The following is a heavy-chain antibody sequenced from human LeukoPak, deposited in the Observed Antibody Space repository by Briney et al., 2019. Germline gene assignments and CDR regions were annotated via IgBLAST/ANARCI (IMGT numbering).Heavy chain of an antibody. V-gene: IGHV4-31*02. CDR1: GGVIATSNFY. CDR2: IYYSGTT. J-gene: IGHJ3*02. CDR3: ARTRGSYGKIDAFDI. D-gene: IGHD3-16*01. Sequence: PSETLSLTCAVSGGVIATSNFYWTWIRQPPGKGLGWVGYIYYSGTTYYNSSLKTRLTMSLDTSKNHFSLQLSSVTAADTAVYYCARTRGSYGKIDAFDIWGEGTMVSVSS.